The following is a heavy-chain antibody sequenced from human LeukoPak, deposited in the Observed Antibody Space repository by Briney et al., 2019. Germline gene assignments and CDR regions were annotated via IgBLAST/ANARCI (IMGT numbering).Heavy chain of an antibody. J-gene: IGHJ4*02. Sequence: GGSLRLSCAASGFTFSSYSMNWVRQAPGKGLEWVSSISSSSSYIYYADSVKGQFTISRDNAKNSLYLQMNSLRAEDTAVYYCARETNHGALGYWGQGTLVTVPP. CDR2: ISSSSSYI. V-gene: IGHV3-21*01. D-gene: IGHD4/OR15-4a*01. CDR3: ARETNHGALGY. CDR1: GFTFSSYS.